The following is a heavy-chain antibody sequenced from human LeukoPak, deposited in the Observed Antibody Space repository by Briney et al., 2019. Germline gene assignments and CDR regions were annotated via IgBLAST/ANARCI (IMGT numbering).Heavy chain of an antibody. CDR3: ARDQPQENLGGDHFDY. Sequence: ASVKVSCKASGYTFTSYYMHWVRQAPGQGLEWMGIINPSGGSTSYAQKFQGRVTMTRDTSTSTVYMELSSLRSEDTAVYYCARDQPQENLGGDHFDYWGQGTLVTVSS. CDR2: INPSGGST. J-gene: IGHJ4*02. V-gene: IGHV1-46*01. CDR1: GYTFTSYY. D-gene: IGHD2-21*02.